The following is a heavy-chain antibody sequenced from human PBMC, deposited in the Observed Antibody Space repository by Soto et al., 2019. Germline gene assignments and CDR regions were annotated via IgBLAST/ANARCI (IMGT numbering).Heavy chain of an antibody. CDR3: ARRYCASDNCPLLYYSVDL. Sequence: ASVKVSCKASGGTFNKFAFSWVRQAPGQGFEWMGGIIPVFRSANYAQRFRGRITITADEYTSTVYLYLNDLRSDDTAVYYCARRYCASDNCPLLYYSVDLCGPGITGTGS. D-gene: IGHD2-21*02. V-gene: IGHV1-69*13. CDR1: GGTFNKFA. CDR2: IIPVFRSA. J-gene: IGHJ6*02.